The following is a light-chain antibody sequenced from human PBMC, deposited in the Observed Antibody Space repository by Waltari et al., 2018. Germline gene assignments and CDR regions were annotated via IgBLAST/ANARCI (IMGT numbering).Light chain of an antibody. V-gene: IGLV4-69*01. CDR3: QAWGTGIQGV. Sequence: QLGVTQSPSASASLGASVKLTCILSSGHSTNAVAWHQQQPEKGPRFLMKVNSDGSHSKGDGSPDRFSGSSSGAERYLTISSLQSEDEADYYCQAWGTGIQGVFGGGTKLTVL. J-gene: IGLJ3*02. CDR2: VNSDGSH. CDR1: SGHSTNA.